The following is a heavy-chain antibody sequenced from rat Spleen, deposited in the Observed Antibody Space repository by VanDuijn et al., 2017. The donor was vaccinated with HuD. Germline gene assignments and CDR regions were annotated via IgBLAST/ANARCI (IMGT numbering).Heavy chain of an antibody. J-gene: IGHJ3*01. CDR1: GITFTNYW. CDR2: ISSDGGRN. D-gene: IGHD1-2*01. V-gene: IGHV5-31*01. CDR3: TTRPYYSSLNWFPY. Sequence: EVQLVESGGGLVQPGGSLKLSCVASGITFTNYWMTWIRQAPTKGLEWVATISSDGGRNFYRDSVKGRFTISRDDAKSTLSLQMDSLRSEDTANYYCTTRPYYSSLNWFPYWGQGTLVTVSS.